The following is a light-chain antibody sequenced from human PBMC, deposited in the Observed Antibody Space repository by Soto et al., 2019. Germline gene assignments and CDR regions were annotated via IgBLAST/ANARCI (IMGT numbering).Light chain of an antibody. J-gene: IGLJ2*01. V-gene: IGLV2-14*01. CDR1: SDDIGTYEY. CDR2: GVY. CDR3: AAWDDSLSAV. Sequence: QSALTQPASVSGSPGQSITISCTGSSDDIGTYEYISWHQHHPGKAPKLILFGVYDRPSGISDRFSGSKSGTSASLAISGLRSEDEADYYCAAWDDSLSAVFGGGTKLTVL.